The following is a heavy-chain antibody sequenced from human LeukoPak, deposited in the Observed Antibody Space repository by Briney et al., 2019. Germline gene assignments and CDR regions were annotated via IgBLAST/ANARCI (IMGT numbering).Heavy chain of an antibody. D-gene: IGHD6-13*01. V-gene: IGHV3-7*01. J-gene: IGHJ4*02. CDR3: ARGSAAAVYFDY. CDR1: GFTFSSYW. Sequence: GALRLSCAASGFTFSSYWMSWVRQAPGKGLEWVANIKQDGSEKYYVDSVKGRFTISRENAKNSLYLQMNSLRAGDTAVYYCARGSAAAVYFDYWGQGTLVTVSS. CDR2: IKQDGSEK.